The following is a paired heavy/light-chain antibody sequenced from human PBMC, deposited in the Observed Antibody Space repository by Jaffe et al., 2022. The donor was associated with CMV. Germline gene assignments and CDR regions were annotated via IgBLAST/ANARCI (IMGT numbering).Heavy chain of an antibody. CDR2: ISDSGTT. Sequence: QLQLQESGPGLVKPSETLSLTCAVSGAPISRYSFYWGWIRQPPGKGLEWIGSISDSGTTYYNPSLKSRVTLSVDTSRNQFSLDLSSVTAADTAVYYCVRHWDCSRTSCVGYNWFDPWGRGTLVTVSS. J-gene: IGHJ5*02. CDR3: VRHWDCSRTSCVGYNWFDP. V-gene: IGHV4-39*01. CDR1: GAPISRYSFY. D-gene: IGHD2-2*01.
Light chain of an antibody. V-gene: IGLV1-44*01. Sequence: QSVLTQPPSASGTPGQRVTISCSGSTSNIGSDTVYWYQQLPGTAPKLLIYSNNRRLSGVPDRFSGSKSGTSASLAISGLQSEDEADYYCAAWDDSLSGPVFGGGTKLTVL. CDR3: AAWDDSLSGPV. CDR2: SNN. J-gene: IGLJ3*02. CDR1: TSNIGSDT.